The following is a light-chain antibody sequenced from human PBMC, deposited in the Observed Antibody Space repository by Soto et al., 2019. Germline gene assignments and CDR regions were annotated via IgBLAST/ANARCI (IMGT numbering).Light chain of an antibody. CDR1: NIGGRN. V-gene: IGLV3-21*02. J-gene: IGLJ2*01. Sequence: SYELTQPPSLSVAPGQTARITCGGDNIGGRNAHWYQQKAGQAPILVVYDDSDRPSGIPERFSGSNSGNMATLSISRVEAGDEAAYYCQVWDPASDVVFGGGTKLTVL. CDR2: DDS. CDR3: QVWDPASDVV.